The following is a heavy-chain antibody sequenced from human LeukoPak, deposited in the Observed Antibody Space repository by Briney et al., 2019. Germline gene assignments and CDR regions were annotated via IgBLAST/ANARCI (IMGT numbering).Heavy chain of an antibody. CDR2: INHSGST. J-gene: IGHJ5*02. CDR3: ARGGVVVVAATPTRDNWFDP. D-gene: IGHD2-15*01. V-gene: IGHV4-34*01. Sequence: SETLSLTCTVSGGSISSYYWSWIRQPPGKGLEWIGEINHSGSTNYNPSLKSRVTISVDTSKNQFSLKLSSVTAADTAVYYCARGGVVVVAATPTRDNWFDPWGQGTLVTVSS. CDR1: GGSISSYY.